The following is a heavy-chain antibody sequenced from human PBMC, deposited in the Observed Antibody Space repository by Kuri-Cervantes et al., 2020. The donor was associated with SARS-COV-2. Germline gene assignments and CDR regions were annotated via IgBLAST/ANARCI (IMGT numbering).Heavy chain of an antibody. Sequence: GSLRLSCAVYGGSFSGYYWSWIRQPPGKGLEWIGRIYTSGSTNYNPSLKSRVTISVDTSKNQFSLKLSSVTAADTAVYYCASSRASMITFGGVIDNFDYWGQGTLVTVSS. D-gene: IGHD3-16*02. J-gene: IGHJ4*02. V-gene: IGHV4-4*08. CDR1: GGSFSGYY. CDR2: IYTSGST. CDR3: ASSRASMITFGGVIDNFDY.